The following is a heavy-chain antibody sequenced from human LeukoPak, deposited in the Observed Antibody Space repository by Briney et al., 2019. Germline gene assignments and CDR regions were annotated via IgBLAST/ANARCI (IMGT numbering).Heavy chain of an antibody. CDR2: ISYDGSNK. CDR1: GFTFSSYW. V-gene: IGHV3-30-3*01. J-gene: IGHJ4*02. Sequence: GGSLRLSCAASGFTFSSYWMSWVRQAPGKGLEWVAVISYDGSNKYYADSVKGRFTISRDNSKNTLYLQMNSLRAEDTAVYYCARVRLYQRSSYFDYWGQGTLVTVSS. CDR3: ARVRLYQRSSYFDY. D-gene: IGHD4/OR15-4a*01.